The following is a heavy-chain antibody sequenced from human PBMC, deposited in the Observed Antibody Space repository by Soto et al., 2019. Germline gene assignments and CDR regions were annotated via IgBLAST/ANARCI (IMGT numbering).Heavy chain of an antibody. CDR3: AKVLNGGNSVPSYCMDV. CDR2: ISSGGTTT. D-gene: IGHD2-21*02. J-gene: IGHJ6*02. V-gene: IGHV3-23*01. CDR1: GFTFSTYA. Sequence: GGSLRLSCAAPGFTFSTYAMSWVRQAPGKGLEWVSVISSGGTTTYYPDSVKGRFTISRDHSKNTLFLQMNSLRAEDPTIYYCAKVLNGGNSVPSYCMDVWGQGTTVTVSS.